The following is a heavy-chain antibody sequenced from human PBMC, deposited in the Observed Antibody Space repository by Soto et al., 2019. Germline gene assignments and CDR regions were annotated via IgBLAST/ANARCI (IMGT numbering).Heavy chain of an antibody. J-gene: IGHJ6*02. D-gene: IGHD2-2*01. V-gene: IGHV1-8*01. CDR2: MNPNSGNT. Sequence: QVQLVQSGAEVKKPGASVKVSCKASGYTFTSYDINWVRQATGQGLEWMGWMNPNSGNTGYAQKFQGRVTMTRNTSXXTAYMELSSLRSEDTAVYYCARVVPAHTAAYGMDVWGQGTTVTVSS. CDR1: GYTFTSYD. CDR3: ARVVPAHTAAYGMDV.